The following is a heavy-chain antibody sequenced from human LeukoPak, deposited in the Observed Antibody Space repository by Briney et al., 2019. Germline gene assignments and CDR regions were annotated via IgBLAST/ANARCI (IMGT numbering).Heavy chain of an antibody. CDR2: IYHSGST. V-gene: IGHV4-59*08. Sequence: SETLSLTCTVSGGSISSYYWSWIRQPPGKGLEWIGSIYHSGSTYYNPSLKSRVTISVDTSKNQFSLKLSSVTAADTAVYYCARFNYYGSGSYYFDYWGQGTLVTVSS. CDR1: GGSISSYY. CDR3: ARFNYYGSGSYYFDY. D-gene: IGHD3-10*01. J-gene: IGHJ4*02.